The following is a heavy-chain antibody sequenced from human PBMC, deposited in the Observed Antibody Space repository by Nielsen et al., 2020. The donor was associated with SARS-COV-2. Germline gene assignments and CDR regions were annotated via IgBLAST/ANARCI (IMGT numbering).Heavy chain of an antibody. Sequence: GESLKISCAGSGLIFSNYWMTWIRQAPGRGPEWVASIKEDGSEKDYVDSVKGRFTISRDNAKNSLYLQMNSLRAEDTALYYCAKDIDGYNDYYFDYWGQGTLVTVSS. J-gene: IGHJ4*02. D-gene: IGHD5-24*01. V-gene: IGHV3-7*03. CDR1: GLIFSNYW. CDR2: IKEDGSEK. CDR3: AKDIDGYNDYYFDY.